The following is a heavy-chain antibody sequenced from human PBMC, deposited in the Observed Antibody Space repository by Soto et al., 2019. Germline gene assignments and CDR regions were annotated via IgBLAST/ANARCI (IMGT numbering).Heavy chain of an antibody. Sequence: QVQLVQSGAEVKKPGASVKVSFQASGYTFASHYIHWVRQAPGQGLEWMGVINPNGGNTRYAQRFQDRLTLTTDTPTNTVYLDLSRLSSDDTAVYYCGRDTSGLDYWGQGTLVTVSS. J-gene: IGHJ4*02. CDR1: GYTFASHY. V-gene: IGHV1-46*01. CDR3: GRDTSGLDY. CDR2: INPNGGNT.